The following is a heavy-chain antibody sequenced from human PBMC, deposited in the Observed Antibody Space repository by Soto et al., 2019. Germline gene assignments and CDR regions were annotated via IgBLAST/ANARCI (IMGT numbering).Heavy chain of an antibody. CDR2: MNPNSGNT. Sequence: ASVKVSCKASGYTFTSYGISWVRQATGQGLEWMGWMNPNSGNTGYAQKFQGRVTMTRNTSISTAYMELSSLRSEDTAVYYCARHYGSGSYYYYYYGMDVWGQGTTVTVSS. CDR1: GYTFTSYG. D-gene: IGHD3-10*01. V-gene: IGHV1-8*02. J-gene: IGHJ6*02. CDR3: ARHYGSGSYYYYYYGMDV.